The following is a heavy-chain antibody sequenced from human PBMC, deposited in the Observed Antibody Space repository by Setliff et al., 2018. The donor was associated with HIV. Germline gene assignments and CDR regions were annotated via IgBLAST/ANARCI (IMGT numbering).Heavy chain of an antibody. Sequence: GGSLRLSCAASGFSFDDYAMHWVRQAPGKGLEWVSGISWNSGNIDYTDSVKGRFTIFRDNAKKSLYLQMNSLRTEDTALYYCAKDIGFVPCAGTCYTYFDYWGQGTLVTV. CDR1: GFSFDDYA. D-gene: IGHD2-15*01. CDR2: ISWNSGNI. CDR3: AKDIGFVPCAGTCYTYFDY. V-gene: IGHV3-9*01. J-gene: IGHJ4*02.